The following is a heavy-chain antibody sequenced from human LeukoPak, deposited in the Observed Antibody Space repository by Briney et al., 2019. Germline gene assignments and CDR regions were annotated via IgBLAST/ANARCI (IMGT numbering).Heavy chain of an antibody. CDR3: ARTGITMVRGVSNWFDP. Sequence: ASVKVSCKASGYTFTSHAMNWVRQAPGQGLEWMGWINPNSGGTNYAQKFQGRVTMTRDTSISTAYMELSRLRSDDTAVYYCARTGITMVRGVSNWFDPWGQGTLVTVSS. CDR2: INPNSGGT. CDR1: GYTFTSHA. D-gene: IGHD3-10*01. V-gene: IGHV1-2*02. J-gene: IGHJ5*02.